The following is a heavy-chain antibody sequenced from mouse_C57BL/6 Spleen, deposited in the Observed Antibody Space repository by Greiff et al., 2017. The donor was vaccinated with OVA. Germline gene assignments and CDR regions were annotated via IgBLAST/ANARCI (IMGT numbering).Heavy chain of an antibody. V-gene: IGHV1-15*01. J-gene: IGHJ2*01. CDR3: TDYYGSKGY. CDR2: IDPETGGT. CDR1: GYTFTDYE. D-gene: IGHD1-1*01. Sequence: VQRVESGAELVRPGASVTLSCKASGYTFTDYEMHWVKQTPVHGLEWIGAIDPETGGTAYNQKFKGKAILTADKSSSTAYMELRSLTSEDSAVYYCTDYYGSKGYWGQGTTLTVSS.